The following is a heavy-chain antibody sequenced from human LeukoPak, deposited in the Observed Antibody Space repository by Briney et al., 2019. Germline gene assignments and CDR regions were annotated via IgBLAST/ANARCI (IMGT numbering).Heavy chain of an antibody. CDR1: GYTFTSYA. J-gene: IGHJ6*02. CDR3: ARDESNYYGSGSYSPSYGMDA. D-gene: IGHD3-10*01. CDR2: INAGNGNT. Sequence: ASVKVSCKASGYTFTSYAMHWVRQAPGQRLEWMGWINAGNGNTKYSQKFQGRVTITRDTSASTAYMELSSLRSEDMAVYYCARDESNYYGSGSYSPSYGMDAWGQGTTVTVSS. V-gene: IGHV1-3*01.